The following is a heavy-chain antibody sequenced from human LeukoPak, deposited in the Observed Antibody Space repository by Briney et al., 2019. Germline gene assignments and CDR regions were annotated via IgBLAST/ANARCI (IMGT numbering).Heavy chain of an antibody. CDR3: TRAGYDFWSGYHTGMVGYYFDY. V-gene: IGHV3-49*04. Sequence: GGSLRLSCTASGFTFGDYAMSWVRQAPGKGLEWVGFIRSKAYGGTTEYAASVKGRFTISRDDSKSIAYLQMNSLKTEDTAVYYCTRAGYDFWSGYHTGMVGYYFDYWGQGTLVTVSS. D-gene: IGHD3-3*01. J-gene: IGHJ4*02. CDR1: GFTFGDYA. CDR2: IRSKAYGGTT.